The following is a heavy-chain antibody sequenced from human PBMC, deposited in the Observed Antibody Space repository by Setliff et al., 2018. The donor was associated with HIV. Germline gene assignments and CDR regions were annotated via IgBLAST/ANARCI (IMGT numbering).Heavy chain of an antibody. V-gene: IGHV4-59*01. J-gene: IGHJ3*02. CDR2: ITYSGST. D-gene: IGHD6-13*01. CDR3: ASHAPYTSSWNAAAFDI. CDR1: GGSISGYY. Sequence: LSLTCTVSGGSISGYYWSWIRQPPGKGLEWIGYITYSGSTKYNPSLKSRVTISIDTSKNQFSLKLSSVTPADTAVYYCASHAPYTSSWNAAAFDICGQGTMVTVSS.